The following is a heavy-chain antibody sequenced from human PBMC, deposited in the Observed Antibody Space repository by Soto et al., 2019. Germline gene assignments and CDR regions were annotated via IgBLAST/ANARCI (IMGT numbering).Heavy chain of an antibody. D-gene: IGHD5-18*01. V-gene: IGHV3-11*06. CDR1: GFTVSDHY. CDR3: ARSARWRQVVGYKYGLDV. J-gene: IGHJ6*02. Sequence: QEYLVESGGGLVKPGGSLRLSCALSGFTVSDHYLTWIRQAPGRGLEWIAYISGSGSFTNYADSVKDRFIISRDIAQSSSYLQINSLRDEDTAIYYCARSARWRQVVGYKYGLDVWGQGTAVTVSS. CDR2: ISGSGSFT.